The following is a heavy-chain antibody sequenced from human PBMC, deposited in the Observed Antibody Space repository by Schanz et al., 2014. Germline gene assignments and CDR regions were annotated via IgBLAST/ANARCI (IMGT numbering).Heavy chain of an antibody. CDR3: AKGQGAVINNWYFDL. CDR1: GFSFNNYG. J-gene: IGHJ2*01. V-gene: IGHV3-23*04. D-gene: IGHD2-21*01. CDR2: ISGGGGGYR. Sequence: VQLVESGGSVVQPGRSLRLSCAASGFSFNNYGLNWVRQAPGKGLEWVSTISGGGGGYRPYADSVKGRFTISRDNSINTLSLQMNSLSADDTAVYYCAKGQGAVINNWYFDLWGRGTLVTVSS.